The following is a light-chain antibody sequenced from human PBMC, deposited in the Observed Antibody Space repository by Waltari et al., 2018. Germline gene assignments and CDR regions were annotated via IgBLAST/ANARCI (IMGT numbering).Light chain of an antibody. V-gene: IGKV3-15*01. J-gene: IGKJ2*01. CDR3: QQYNNWPPVYT. CDR2: GAS. CDR1: QSVSSN. Sequence: EIVMTQSPVTLSVSPGERATLPCRASQSVSSNLAWYQQKPGQAPRLLIYGASTRATGIPARFSGSGSGTEFTLTISSLQSEDFAVYYCQQYNNWPPVYTFGQGTKLEIK.